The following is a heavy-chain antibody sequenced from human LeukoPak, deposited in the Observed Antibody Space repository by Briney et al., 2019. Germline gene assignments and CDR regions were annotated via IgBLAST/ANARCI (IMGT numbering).Heavy chain of an antibody. J-gene: IGHJ4*02. Sequence: GGSLRLSCAASRFTFSNYPMHWVRQAPGKGLEWVALLSYDGSNECYADSVKGRFTISRDNSKNTLYLQMNSLRAEDTAVYYCARGRGSYSADYWGQGTLVTVSS. CDR3: ARGRGSYSADY. CDR2: LSYDGSNE. V-gene: IGHV3-30-3*01. CDR1: RFTFSNYP. D-gene: IGHD1-26*01.